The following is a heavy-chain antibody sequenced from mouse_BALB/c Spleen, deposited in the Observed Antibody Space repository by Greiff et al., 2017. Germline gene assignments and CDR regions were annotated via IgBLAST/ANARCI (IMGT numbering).Heavy chain of an antibody. CDR3: AREDDYEGYYYAMDY. Sequence: EVMLVESGGGLVKPGGSLKLSCAASGFTFSSYAMSWVRQTPEKRLEWVASISSGGSTYYPDSVKGRFTISRDNARNILYLQMSSLRSEDTAMYYCAREDDYEGYYYAMDYWGQGTSVTVSS. V-gene: IGHV5-6-5*01. D-gene: IGHD2-4*01. CDR1: GFTFSSYA. CDR2: ISSGGST. J-gene: IGHJ4*01.